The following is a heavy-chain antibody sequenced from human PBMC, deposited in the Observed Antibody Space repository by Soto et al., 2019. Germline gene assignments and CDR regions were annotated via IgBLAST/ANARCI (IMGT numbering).Heavy chain of an antibody. CDR2: ISSRSDI. CDR3: GRGYTAWTLAYGLDV. D-gene: IGHD5-12*01. CDR1: GFTFSTYS. V-gene: IGHV3-21*01. J-gene: IGHJ6*02. Sequence: GVSLRLSCVASGFTFSTYSINWVRQAPGKGLEWVSPISSRSDIYYADSVKGRFTISRDNAKNSVSLQMNSMRAEDTAVSYCGRGYTAWTLAYGLDVWGRRTTGT.